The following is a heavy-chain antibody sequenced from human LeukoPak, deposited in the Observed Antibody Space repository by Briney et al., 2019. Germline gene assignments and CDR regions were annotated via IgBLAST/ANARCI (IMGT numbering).Heavy chain of an antibody. CDR2: IYSGGST. J-gene: IGHJ3*02. Sequence: GGSLRLSCAASGFTVSSNYMSWVRQAPGKGLEWVSVIYSGGSTYYADSVKGRFTISRDNSKNTLYLQMNSLRAEDTAVYYCARRFLEWSDAFDIWGQGTMVTVSS. CDR3: ARRFLEWSDAFDI. D-gene: IGHD3-3*01. CDR1: GFTVSSNY. V-gene: IGHV3-53*01.